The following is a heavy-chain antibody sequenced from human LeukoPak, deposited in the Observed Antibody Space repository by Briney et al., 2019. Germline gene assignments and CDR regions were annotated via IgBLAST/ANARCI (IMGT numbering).Heavy chain of an antibody. D-gene: IGHD4-17*01. V-gene: IGHV3-74*01. CDR3: TRGDRYGDYFH. CDR1: GFSLSNYW. J-gene: IGHJ4*02. CDR2: INNDGTIT. Sequence: GGSLRLSCGASGFSLSNYWMDWVSHAPGEGLVWVSRINNDGTITNYADSVKSRFTSSKDNDKVTLYLQMKNRRTEDTALYYWTRGDRYGDYFHWGQGTLVTVSP.